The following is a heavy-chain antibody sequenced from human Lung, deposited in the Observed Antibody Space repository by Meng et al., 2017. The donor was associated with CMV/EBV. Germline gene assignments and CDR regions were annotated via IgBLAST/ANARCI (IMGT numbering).Heavy chain of an antibody. CDR1: GFTFSSYS. D-gene: IGHD3-10*01. V-gene: IGHV3-21*01. J-gene: IGHJ4*02. CDR3: ARDTLTMVRGVWFY. CDR2: ISSSSSYI. Sequence: GGSXRLXCAASGFTFSSYSMNWVRQAPGKGLEWVSSISSSSSYIYYADSVKGRFTISRDNAKNSLYLQMNSLRAEDTAVYYCARDTLTMVRGVWFYWGQGTXVNGAS.